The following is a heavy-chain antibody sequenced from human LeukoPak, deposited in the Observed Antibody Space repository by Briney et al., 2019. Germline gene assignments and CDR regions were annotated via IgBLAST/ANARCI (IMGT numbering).Heavy chain of an antibody. Sequence: PSETLSLTCTVSGGSISSSSYYWGWIRQPPGKGLEWIGSIYYSGSTYYNPSLKSRVTISVDTSKNQFSLKLSSVTAADTAVYYCARDPITMVRGVSFDYWGQGTLVTVSS. CDR2: IYYSGST. J-gene: IGHJ4*02. D-gene: IGHD3-10*01. CDR1: GGSISSSSYY. CDR3: ARDPITMVRGVSFDY. V-gene: IGHV4-39*07.